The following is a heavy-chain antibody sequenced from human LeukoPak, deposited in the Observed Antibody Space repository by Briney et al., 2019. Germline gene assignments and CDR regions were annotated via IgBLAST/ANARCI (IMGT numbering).Heavy chain of an antibody. V-gene: IGHV3-7*01. CDR3: ARDYEAGCTSTTCYDRFDY. CDR1: GFPLRSYW. CDR2: IKQDGSEK. J-gene: IGHJ4*02. D-gene: IGHD2-2*01. Sequence: GGSLRLSCAASGFPLRSYWMSWVRQAPGKGLEWVAYIKQDGSEKYYVDSVKGRFTISRDNAKNTLYLQMNSLRAEDTAVYYCARDYEAGCTSTTCYDRFDYWGQGTLVTVSS.